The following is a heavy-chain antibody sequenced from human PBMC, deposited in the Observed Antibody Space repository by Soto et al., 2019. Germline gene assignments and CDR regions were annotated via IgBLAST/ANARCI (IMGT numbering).Heavy chain of an antibody. CDR1: GFTFSSYG. D-gene: IGHD1-7*01. V-gene: IGHV3-30*03. Sequence: GGSLRLSCAASGFTFSSYGMHWVRQAPGKGLEWVAVISYDGSNKYYADSVKGRFTISRDNSKNTLYLQMNSLRAEDTAVYYCSGITGTTGLDYYYYYGMDVWGQGTTVTVSS. CDR2: ISYDGSNK. J-gene: IGHJ6*02. CDR3: SGITGTTGLDYYYYYGMDV.